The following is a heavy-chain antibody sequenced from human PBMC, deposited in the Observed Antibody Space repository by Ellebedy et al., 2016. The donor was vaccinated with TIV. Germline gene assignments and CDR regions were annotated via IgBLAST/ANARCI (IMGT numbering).Heavy chain of an antibody. CDR1: GFTFSSYS. Sequence: GESLKISXTASGFTFSSYSMNWVRQAPGKGLEWVSSISSSSSYIYYADSVKGRFTISRDNAKNSLYLQMNSLRAEDTAVYYCARAGGDNNYYYYYGMDVWGQGTTVTVSS. D-gene: IGHD2-21*01. V-gene: IGHV3-21*01. CDR2: ISSSSSYI. CDR3: ARAGGDNNYYYYYGMDV. J-gene: IGHJ6*02.